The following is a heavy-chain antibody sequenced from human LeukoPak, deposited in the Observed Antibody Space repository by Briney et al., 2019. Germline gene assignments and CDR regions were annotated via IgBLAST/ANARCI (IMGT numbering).Heavy chain of an antibody. CDR1: GFTVSSNY. CDR3: ARALRESHDYGGTYYFDY. D-gene: IGHD4-23*01. J-gene: IGHJ4*02. V-gene: IGHV3-53*01. CDR2: IYSGGST. Sequence: GGSLRLSCAASGFTVSSNYMSWVRQAPGKGLEWVSVIYSGGSTYYADSVKGRFTISRDNSKNTLYLQMNSLRVEDTAVYYCARALRESHDYGGTYYFDYWGQGTLVTVSS.